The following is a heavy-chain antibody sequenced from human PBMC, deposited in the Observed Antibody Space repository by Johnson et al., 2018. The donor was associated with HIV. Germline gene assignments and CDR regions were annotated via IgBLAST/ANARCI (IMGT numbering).Heavy chain of an antibody. CDR2: ISYDGSNK. D-gene: IGHD6-6*01. J-gene: IGHJ3*02. CDR1: GFTFSSYA. Sequence: QVQLVESGGGLVQPGRSLRLSCAVSGFTFSSYAMHWVRQAPGKGLEWVTVISYDGSNKYYADSVKGRFTISRDNSKNTLYLQMNSLRPEDTAVYYCARDSSNSFRFEMYAFDIWGQGTMVTVSS. CDR3: ARDSSNSFRFEMYAFDI. V-gene: IGHV3-30*04.